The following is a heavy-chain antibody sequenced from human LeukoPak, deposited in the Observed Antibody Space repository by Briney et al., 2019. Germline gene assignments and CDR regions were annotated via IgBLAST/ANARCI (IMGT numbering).Heavy chain of an antibody. J-gene: IGHJ4*02. Sequence: GGSLRLSCTASGLTFSTSGFNRVRQAPGKGLEWVSSISSSSSYIYYADSVKGRFTISRDNAKNSLYLQMNSLRAEDTAVYYCARDWSYWGQGTLVTVSS. V-gene: IGHV3-21*01. CDR3: ARDWSY. CDR2: ISSSSSYI. CDR1: GLTFSTSG.